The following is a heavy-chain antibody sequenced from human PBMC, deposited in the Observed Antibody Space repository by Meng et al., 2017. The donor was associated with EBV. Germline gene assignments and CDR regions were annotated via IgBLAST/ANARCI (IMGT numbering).Heavy chain of an antibody. CDR2: LIPMSDAP. CDR1: GGTFRSDA. V-gene: IGHV1-69*01. J-gene: IGHJ4*02. CDR3: ASESGRGFTPDY. D-gene: IGHD3-10*01. Sequence: QGQLVEAWAEVKKPGSAVKVSCKTSGGTFRSDAISWVRQAPGQGLEWMGGLIPMSDAPHYAQKFQGRVTITADESTSTHYMDLSGLRSEDTAVYYCASESGRGFTPDYWGQGTLVTVSS.